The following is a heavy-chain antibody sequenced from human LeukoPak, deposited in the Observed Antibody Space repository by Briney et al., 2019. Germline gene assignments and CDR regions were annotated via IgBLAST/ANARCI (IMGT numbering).Heavy chain of an antibody. CDR2: ISYDGSNK. V-gene: IGHV3-30-3*01. D-gene: IGHD1-1*01. J-gene: IGHJ4*02. CDR1: GFTFSSYA. CDR3: ARAGVTTGTTSDY. Sequence: GGSLRLSCAASGFTFSSYAMHWVRQAPGKGLEWVAVISYDGSNKYYVDSVKGRFTISRDNSKNTLYLQMNSLRAEDTAVYYCARAGVTTGTTSDYWGQGTLVTVSS.